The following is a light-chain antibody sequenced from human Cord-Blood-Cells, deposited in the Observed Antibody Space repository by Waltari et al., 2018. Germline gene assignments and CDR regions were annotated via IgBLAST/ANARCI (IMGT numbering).Light chain of an antibody. CDR1: QDISNY. CDR2: DAS. Sequence: DIQMTQSPSSLSASVGDRVTITCQASQDISNYLNWYQQKQGKAPKPLIYDASNLETGVPSRFSGSGSGTDFTFTISSLQPEDIATYYCQQYDNPFTFGPGTKVDIK. J-gene: IGKJ3*01. V-gene: IGKV1-33*01. CDR3: QQYDNPFT.